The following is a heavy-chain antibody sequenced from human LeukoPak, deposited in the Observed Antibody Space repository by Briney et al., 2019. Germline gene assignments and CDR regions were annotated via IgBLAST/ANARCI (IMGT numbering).Heavy chain of an antibody. CDR3: ARTTNWGVIDYYYYYMDV. J-gene: IGHJ6*03. CDR2: IYCSGST. V-gene: IGHV4-59*01. CDR1: GGSISSYY. D-gene: IGHD3-16*02. Sequence: SETLSLTCTVSGGSISSYYWSWIRQPPGKGLEWIGYIYCSGSTNYNPSLKSRVTISVDTSKNQFSLKLSSVTAADTAVYYCARTTNWGVIDYYYYYMDVWGKGTTVTVSS.